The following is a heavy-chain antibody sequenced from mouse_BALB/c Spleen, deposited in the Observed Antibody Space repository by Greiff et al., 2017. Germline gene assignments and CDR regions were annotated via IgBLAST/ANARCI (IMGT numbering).Heavy chain of an antibody. CDR2: ISSGGST. Sequence: EVHLVESGGGLVQPGGSLKLSCAASGFTFSSYAMSWVRQTPEKRLEWVASISSGGSTYYPDSVKGRFTISRDNARNILYLQMSSLRSEDTAMYYCARGGLRLAWFAYWGQGTLVTVSA. CDR3: ARGGLRLAWFAY. D-gene: IGHD1-1*01. V-gene: IGHV5-6-5*01. CDR1: GFTFSSYA. J-gene: IGHJ3*01.